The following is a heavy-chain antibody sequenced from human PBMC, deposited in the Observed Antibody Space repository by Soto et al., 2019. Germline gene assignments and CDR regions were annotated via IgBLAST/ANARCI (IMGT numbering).Heavy chain of an antibody. J-gene: IGHJ6*03. CDR3: ARVCTYYSSYYYMDV. CDR2: ISAYNGNT. CDR1: GYTFTSYG. V-gene: IGHV1-18*01. D-gene: IGHD2-8*01. Sequence: QVQLVQSGAEVKKPGASVKVSCKASGYTFTSYGISWVRQAPGQGLEWMGWISAYNGNTNYAQKLQGRGPLTTDTPQSPAYMELRSLRSDDTAVYYCARVCTYYSSYYYMDVWGKGTTVTVSS.